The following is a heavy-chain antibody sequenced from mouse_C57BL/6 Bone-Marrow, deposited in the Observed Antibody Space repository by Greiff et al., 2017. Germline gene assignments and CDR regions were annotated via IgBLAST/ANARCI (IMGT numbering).Heavy chain of an antibody. J-gene: IGHJ2*01. V-gene: IGHV1-82*01. CDR2: IYPGDGDT. CDR3: ARLLRRY. D-gene: IGHD1-1*01. CDR1: GYAFSSSW. Sequence: QVQLQQSGPELVKPGASVKISCKASGYAFSSSWMNWVKQRPGKGLEWIGRIYPGDGDTNYNGKFKGKATLTADKSSSTAYMQLSSLTSEDSAVYCCARLLRRYWGQGTTLTVSS.